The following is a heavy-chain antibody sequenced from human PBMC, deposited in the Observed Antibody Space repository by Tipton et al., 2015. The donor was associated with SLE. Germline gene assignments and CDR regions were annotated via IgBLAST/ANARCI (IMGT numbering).Heavy chain of an antibody. CDR1: GYSISSGFY. CDR2: IYHTGST. CDR3: ARGGCSGRSCYPYYYGMDV. V-gene: IGHV4-38-2*02. Sequence: TLSLTCSVSGYSISSGFYWGWVRQPPGKGLEWIGNIYHTGSTYYNPSLLSRVTISLDMSKNQFSLKLGSVTATDTAFYYCARGGCSGRSCYPYYYGMDVWGPGTTVTVSS. J-gene: IGHJ6*02. D-gene: IGHD2-15*01.